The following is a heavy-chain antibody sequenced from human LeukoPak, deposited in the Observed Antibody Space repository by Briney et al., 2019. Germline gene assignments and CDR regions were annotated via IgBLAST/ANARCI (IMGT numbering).Heavy chain of an antibody. CDR2: ISYDGSNK. D-gene: IGHD6-13*01. CDR1: GFTFSSYA. Sequence: TGGSLRLSCAASGFTFSSYAMHWVRQAPGKGLEWVAVISYDGSNKYYADSVKGRFTISRDNSKNTLYLQMNSLRAEDTAVYYCARSIPYSSSWLRYGMDVWGQGTAVTVSS. V-gene: IGHV3-30-3*01. CDR3: ARSIPYSSSWLRYGMDV. J-gene: IGHJ6*02.